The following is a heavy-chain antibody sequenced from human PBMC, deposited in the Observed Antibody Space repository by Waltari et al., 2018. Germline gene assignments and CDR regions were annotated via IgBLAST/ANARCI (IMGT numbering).Heavy chain of an antibody. CDR2: INMKTGNP. CDR3: ARSKEDDIVIVPPGLDS. CDR1: GYSFRNYA. J-gene: IGHJ4*02. D-gene: IGHD2-2*01. Sequence: QVQLVQSESGLKKPGAAVNVSCQASGYSFRNYAINWVRQAPGQGLEWMGWINMKTGNPTYAQGVAGRFVCSLDTSVNTADLQISSLTTEDTAIYYCARSKEDDIVIVPPGLDSWGQGTLVTVSS. V-gene: IGHV7-4-1*02.